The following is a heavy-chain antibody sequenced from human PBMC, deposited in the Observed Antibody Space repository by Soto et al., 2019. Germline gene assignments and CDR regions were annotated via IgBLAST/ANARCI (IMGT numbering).Heavy chain of an antibody. CDR1: GYNFTSYG. V-gene: IGHV1-18*01. Sequence: VKVSCMASGYNFTSYGISWVRQAPGQGLEWMGWISAYNGNTNYAQKLQGRVTMTTDTSTSTAYMELRSLRSDDTAVYYCARDGAPSSCSSTSSHTDKNDFYYYGMDDWGQGTTVTVSS. D-gene: IGHD2-2*02. CDR2: ISAYNGNT. J-gene: IGHJ6*02. CDR3: ARDGAPSSCSSTSSHTDKNDFYYYGMDD.